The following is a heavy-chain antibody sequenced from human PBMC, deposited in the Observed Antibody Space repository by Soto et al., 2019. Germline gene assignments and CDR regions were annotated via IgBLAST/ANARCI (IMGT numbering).Heavy chain of an antibody. V-gene: IGHV3-23*01. J-gene: IGHJ4*02. CDR1: GFTFSSYA. CDR2: ISARGGST. D-gene: IGHD3-3*02. Sequence: GGSLRLSCAASGFTFSSYAMNWVRQAPGKGLEWVSSISARGGSTYYADSVKGRFTISRDNSKNTLYLQMSSLRVEDTALYYCTRGYLARRATVGADYWGTGLLLTLSS. CDR3: TRGYLARRATVGADY.